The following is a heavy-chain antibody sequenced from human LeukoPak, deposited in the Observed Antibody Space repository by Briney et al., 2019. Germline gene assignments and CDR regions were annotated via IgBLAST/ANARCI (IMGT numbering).Heavy chain of an antibody. D-gene: IGHD3-22*01. J-gene: IGHJ4*02. Sequence: GGSLRLSCAASGFTFSSYSMNWVRQAPGKGLEWVSAISGSGTSTYYADSVKGRFTISRDNSKNTLYLQMNSLRAEDTAVYYCARAHYYDSSGLDFWGQGTLVTVSS. CDR3: ARAHYYDSSGLDF. V-gene: IGHV3-23*01. CDR2: ISGSGTST. CDR1: GFTFSSYS.